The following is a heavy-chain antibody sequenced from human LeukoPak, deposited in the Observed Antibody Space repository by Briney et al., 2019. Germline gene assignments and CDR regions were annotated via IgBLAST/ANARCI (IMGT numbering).Heavy chain of an antibody. CDR2: ISSSSSYI. CDR1: GFTFSSYS. CDR3: AMYSSANAREFQG. D-gene: IGHD3-22*01. J-gene: IGHJ1*01. V-gene: IGHV3-21*01. Sequence: AGGSLRLSCAASGFTFSSYSMNWVRQAPGKGLEWVSSISSSSSYIYYADSVKGRFTISRDNAKNSLYLQMNSLRAEDTAVYYCAMYSSANAREFQGWGQGTLVTVSS.